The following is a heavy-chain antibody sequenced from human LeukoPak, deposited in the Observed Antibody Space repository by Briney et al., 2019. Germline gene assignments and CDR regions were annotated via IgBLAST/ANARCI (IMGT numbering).Heavy chain of an antibody. Sequence: GGSLRLSCAASGFTFSSYGMSWVRQAPGKGLEWVSAISGSGDRTYYADSVKGRFTISRDTSKNTVSLQMNSLRAEDTAVYYCAGDKTTGGWYEFDYWGQGTLVTVSS. D-gene: IGHD6-19*01. J-gene: IGHJ4*02. V-gene: IGHV3-23*01. CDR1: GFTFSSYG. CDR3: AGDKTTGGWYEFDY. CDR2: ISGSGDRT.